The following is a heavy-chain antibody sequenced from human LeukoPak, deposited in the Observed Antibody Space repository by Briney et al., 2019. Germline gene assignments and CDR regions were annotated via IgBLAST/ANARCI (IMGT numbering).Heavy chain of an antibody. Sequence: GGSLRLSCAASGFTFSSYGMHWVRQTPGKGLEWVAVIAYDGSNKYYADSVKGRFTISRDNSKNSLYLQMNSLRAEDTAVYYCARDPPYYYDSSGSLYAFDIWGQGTMVTVSS. V-gene: IGHV3-30*03. CDR1: GFTFSSYG. CDR2: IAYDGSNK. D-gene: IGHD3-22*01. J-gene: IGHJ3*02. CDR3: ARDPPYYYDSSGSLYAFDI.